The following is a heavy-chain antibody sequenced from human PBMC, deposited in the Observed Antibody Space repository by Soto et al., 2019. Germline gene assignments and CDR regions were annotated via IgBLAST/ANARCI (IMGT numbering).Heavy chain of an antibody. J-gene: IGHJ4*02. CDR2: INGDGTIT. CDR1: GFTFSRYW. Sequence: EVQLVESGGGLVQPEGSLRLSCVASGFTFSRYWMHWVRQVPGKGLVWVSRINGDGTITTYGDSVKGRVTISRDNAKNTFYLQINSLRVEDTAVYYCAREGAAMDYWGQGTLVAVSS. V-gene: IGHV3-74*01. CDR3: AREGAAMDY. D-gene: IGHD5-18*01.